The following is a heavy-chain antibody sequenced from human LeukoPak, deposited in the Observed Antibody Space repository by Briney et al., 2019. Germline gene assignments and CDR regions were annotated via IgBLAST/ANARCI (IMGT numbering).Heavy chain of an antibody. D-gene: IGHD6-19*01. CDR3: ARDTTETKYSSGWYGRLFDY. J-gene: IGHJ4*02. CDR1: GFTFSSYW. V-gene: IGHV3-7*01. CDR2: IKQDGSEK. Sequence: GGSLRLSCAASGFTFSSYWMSWVRQAPGKGLEWVANIKQDGSEKYYVDSVKGRFTISRDNAKNSLCLQMNSLRAEDTAVYYCARDTTETKYSSGWYGRLFDYWGQGTLVTVSS.